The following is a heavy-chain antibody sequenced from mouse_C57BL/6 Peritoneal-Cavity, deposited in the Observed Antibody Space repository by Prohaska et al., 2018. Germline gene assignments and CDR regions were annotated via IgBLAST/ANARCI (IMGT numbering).Heavy chain of an antibody. CDR3: MHHGNYSYFDV. J-gene: IGHJ1*03. CDR1: GFPFCGFL. CDR2: INSDGSAI. V-gene: IGHV11-2*01. D-gene: IGHD1-1*02. Sequence: DVQLLETGGVLVQSWGSRGLSCSGLGFPFCGFLIIWFRQRPGKSLEWIGEINSDGSAINYSPSIKDRFTIFRDNDKSTLYLQMSNVRSEDTGTYFCMHHGNYSYFDVWATGTRVSV.